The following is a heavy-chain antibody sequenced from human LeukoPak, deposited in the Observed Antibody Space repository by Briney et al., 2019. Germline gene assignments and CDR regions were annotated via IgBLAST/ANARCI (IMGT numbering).Heavy chain of an antibody. CDR2: ISGYNGNT. Sequence: GASVKVSCKASGYTFTNYGLSWVRQAPGQGLEWMGWISGYNGNTKYVQKLQGRVTMTRDTSTTTAYMELSSLRSEDTAVYYCARLSLLLPDAFDIWGQGTMVTVSS. V-gene: IGHV1-18*01. J-gene: IGHJ3*02. CDR1: GYTFTNYG. CDR3: ARLSLLLPDAFDI. D-gene: IGHD1-26*01.